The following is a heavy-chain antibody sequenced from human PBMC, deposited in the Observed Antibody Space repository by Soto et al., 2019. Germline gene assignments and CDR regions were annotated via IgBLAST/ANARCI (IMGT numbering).Heavy chain of an antibody. CDR1: GYTFTSYG. Sequence: ASVKVSCKASGYTFTSYGISWVRQAPGQGLEWMGWISAYNGNTNYAQKLQGRVTMTTDTSTSTAYMELRSLRSDDTAVYYCARDWRDYVWGSYRPFDYWGQGXLVTVYS. J-gene: IGHJ4*02. D-gene: IGHD3-16*02. CDR2: ISAYNGNT. CDR3: ARDWRDYVWGSYRPFDY. V-gene: IGHV1-18*04.